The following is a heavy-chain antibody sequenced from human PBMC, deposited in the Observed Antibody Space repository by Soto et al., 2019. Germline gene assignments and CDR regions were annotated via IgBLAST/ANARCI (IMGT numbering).Heavy chain of an antibody. D-gene: IGHD3-22*01. CDR1: GFTFSNAW. Sequence: GGSLRLSCAASGFTFSNAWINWVRQAPGKGLEWVGRIKSKTDGGTTDFAAPVKGRFAISRDDSKDMVYLQMNSLKTEDTGINYRTTDSYSTMIVVRFAYWGHGTLVNV. J-gene: IGHJ4*01. CDR3: TTDSYSTMIVVRFAY. V-gene: IGHV3-15*07. CDR2: IKSKTDGGTT.